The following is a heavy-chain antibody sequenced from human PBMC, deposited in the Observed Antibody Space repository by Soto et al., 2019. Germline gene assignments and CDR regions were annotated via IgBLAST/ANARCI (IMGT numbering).Heavy chain of an antibody. CDR3: AKDLSEYYDILTGYSVFFDY. CDR1: GFTFSSYA. Sequence: PGGSLRLSCAASGFTFSSYAMSWVRQAPGKGLEWVSAISGSGGSTYYADSVKGRFTISRDNSKNTLYLQMNSLRAEDTAVYYCAKDLSEYYDILTGYSVFFDYWGQGTLVTVSS. J-gene: IGHJ4*02. D-gene: IGHD3-9*01. V-gene: IGHV3-23*01. CDR2: ISGSGGST.